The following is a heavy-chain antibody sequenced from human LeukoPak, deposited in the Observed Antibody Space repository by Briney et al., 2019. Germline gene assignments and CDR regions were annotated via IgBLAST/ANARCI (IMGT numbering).Heavy chain of an antibody. Sequence: KPSETLSLTCAVYGGSFSGYYWSWIRQPPGKGLEWIGEINHSGSTNYNPSLKSRVTMSVDTSKNQFSLKLSSVTAADTAVYYCARALYYDFWSGYHKERVDWFDPWGQGTLVTVSS. V-gene: IGHV4-34*01. CDR3: ARALYYDFWSGYHKERVDWFDP. J-gene: IGHJ5*02. D-gene: IGHD3-3*01. CDR1: GGSFSGYY. CDR2: INHSGST.